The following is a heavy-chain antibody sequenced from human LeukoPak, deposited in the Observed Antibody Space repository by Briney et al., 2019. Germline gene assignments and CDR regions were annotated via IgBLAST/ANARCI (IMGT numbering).Heavy chain of an antibody. V-gene: IGHV1-18*01. CDR2: ISAYSGNT. D-gene: IGHD4-17*01. CDR1: GYTFTSYG. CDR3: ARPQPDYGDYPPFLYMDV. J-gene: IGHJ6*03. Sequence: ASVKVSCKASGYTFTSYGISWVRQAPGQGLEWMGWISAYSGNTNYAQKLQGRVTMTTDTSTSTAYMELRSLRSDDTAVYYCARPQPDYGDYPPFLYMDVWGKGTTVTVSS.